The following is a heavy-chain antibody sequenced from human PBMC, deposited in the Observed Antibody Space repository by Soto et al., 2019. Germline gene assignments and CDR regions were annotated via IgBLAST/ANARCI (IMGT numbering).Heavy chain of an antibody. J-gene: IGHJ4*02. Sequence: SETLSLTCRVSGGSISDDYWSWIRQPPGKRLEWIGYMYKGGSINYNPSLKSRVTFSVDTSKNQFSLKLSSVTAADTAVYYCAGRSYDNSGYYYVDYWGQGTLVTVSS. D-gene: IGHD3-22*01. CDR2: MYKGGSI. V-gene: IGHV4-4*09. CDR1: GGSISDDY. CDR3: AGRSYDNSGYYYVDY.